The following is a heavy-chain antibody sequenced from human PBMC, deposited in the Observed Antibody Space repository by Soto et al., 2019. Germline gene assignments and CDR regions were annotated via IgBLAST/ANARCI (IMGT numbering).Heavy chain of an antibody. D-gene: IGHD1-1*01. V-gene: IGHV4-4*07. J-gene: IGHJ5*02. Sequence: SETLSPTCTASGASISGFYWSWIRKSAGKGLEWIGRIYATGTTDYNPSLKSGVMMSVDTSKKQFSLKLRSVTAADTAVYYCVRDGTKTLRDWFDPWGQGISVTVSS. CDR3: VRDGTKTLRDWFDP. CDR1: GASISGFY. CDR2: IYATGTT.